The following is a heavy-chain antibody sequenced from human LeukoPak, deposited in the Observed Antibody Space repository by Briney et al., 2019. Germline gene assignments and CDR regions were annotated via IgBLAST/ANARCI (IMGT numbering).Heavy chain of an antibody. CDR2: LYYSGIT. V-gene: IGHV4-39*01. CDR1: GVSISSSSYY. CDR3: ARLSGSYWPAGY. Sequence: KPSETLSLTCTVSGVSISSSSYYWRWIRQPPGKGLEWIGSLYYSGITYYNPSLKSRVTISVDTSKNQFSLKLSSVTAADTAVYYCARLSGSYWPAGYWGQGTLVTVSS. J-gene: IGHJ4*02. D-gene: IGHD1-26*01.